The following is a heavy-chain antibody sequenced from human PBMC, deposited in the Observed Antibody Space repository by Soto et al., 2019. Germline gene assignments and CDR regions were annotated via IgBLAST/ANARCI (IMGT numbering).Heavy chain of an antibody. CDR2: INHSGST. D-gene: IGHD6-13*01. CDR3: ARDHRIAAAGTWWFDP. CDR1: GGSFSGYY. J-gene: IGHJ5*02. V-gene: IGHV4-34*01. Sequence: PSETLSLTCAVYGGSFSGYYWSWIRQPPGKGLEWIGEINHSGSTNYNPSLKSRVTISVDTSKNQFSLKLSSVTAADTAVYYCARDHRIAAAGTWWFDPWGQGTLVTVSS.